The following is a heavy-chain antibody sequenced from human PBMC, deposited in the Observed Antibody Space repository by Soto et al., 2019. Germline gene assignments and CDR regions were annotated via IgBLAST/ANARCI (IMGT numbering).Heavy chain of an antibody. J-gene: IGHJ6*02. V-gene: IGHV3-15*01. CDR3: TTAGSYSYYYYGMDV. Sequence: PWWSLRLSCSASVFTFSNAWMSWVRQAPGKGLEWVGRIKSKTDGGTTDYAAPVKGRFTISRDDSKNTLYLQMNSLKTEDTAVYYCTTAGSYSYYYYGMDVWGQGTTVTVSS. D-gene: IGHD1-26*01. CDR1: VFTFSNAW. CDR2: IKSKTDGGTT.